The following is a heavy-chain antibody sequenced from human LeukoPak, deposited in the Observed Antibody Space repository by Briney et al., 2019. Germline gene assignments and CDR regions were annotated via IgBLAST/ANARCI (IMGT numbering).Heavy chain of an antibody. CDR3: ARVTGYSGDY. CDR2: IYYSGST. CDR1: GGSISSSSYY. V-gene: IGHV4-39*07. D-gene: IGHD6-13*01. J-gene: IGHJ4*02. Sequence: PSETLSLTCTVSGGSISSSSYYWGWIRQPPGKGLEWIGSIYYSGSTYYNPSLKNRVTISVDTSKNQFSLKLSSVTAADTAVYYCARVTGYSGDYWGQGTLVTVSS.